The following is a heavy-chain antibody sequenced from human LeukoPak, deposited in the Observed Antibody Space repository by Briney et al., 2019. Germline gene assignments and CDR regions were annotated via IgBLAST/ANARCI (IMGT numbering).Heavy chain of an antibody. Sequence: SVKVSCKASGGTFSSYAISWVRQAPGQGLEWMGGIIPIFGTANYAQKFQGRVTITADESTSTAYMELSSLRSEDTAVYYCATLAGNYYYYYMDVWGKGTTVTVSS. J-gene: IGHJ6*03. CDR3: ATLAGNYYYYYMDV. D-gene: IGHD6-19*01. CDR2: IIPIFGTA. V-gene: IGHV1-69*13. CDR1: GGTFSSYA.